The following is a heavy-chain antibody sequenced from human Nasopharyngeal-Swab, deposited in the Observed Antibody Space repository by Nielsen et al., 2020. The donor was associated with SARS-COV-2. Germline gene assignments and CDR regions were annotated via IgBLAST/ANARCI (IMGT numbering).Heavy chain of an antibody. D-gene: IGHD3-3*01. CDR2: INTNTGNP. J-gene: IGHJ6*02. CDR1: GYTFTSYA. Sequence: ASVKVSCKASGYTFTSYAMNWVRQAPGQGLEWMGWINTNTGNPTYAQGFTGRFVFSLDTSVSTAYLQISSLKAEDTAVYYCARDPGRITIFGVVINEATSHMDVWGQGTTVTVSS. CDR3: ARDPGRITIFGVVINEATSHMDV. V-gene: IGHV7-4-1*02.